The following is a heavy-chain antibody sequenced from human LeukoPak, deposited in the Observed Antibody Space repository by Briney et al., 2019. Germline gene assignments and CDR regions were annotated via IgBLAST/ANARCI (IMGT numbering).Heavy chain of an antibody. CDR3: ARVPLVAMVRASAFDI. V-gene: IGHV4-30-2*01. D-gene: IGHD5-18*01. CDR1: GGSISSGGYY. J-gene: IGHJ3*02. Sequence: SETLSLTCTVSGGSISSGGYYWSWIRQPPGKGLEWIGYIYHSGSTYYNPSLKSRVTISVDRSKNQFSLKLSSVTAADTAVYYCARVPLVAMVRASAFDIWGQGTMVTVSS. CDR2: IYHSGST.